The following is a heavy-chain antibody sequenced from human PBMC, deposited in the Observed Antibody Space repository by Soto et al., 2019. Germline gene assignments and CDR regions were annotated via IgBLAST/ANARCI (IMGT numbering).Heavy chain of an antibody. CDR2: ISYDGSNK. V-gene: IGHV3-30-3*01. Sequence: GGSLRLSCAASGFTFSSYAMHWVRQAPGKGLEWVAVISYDGSNKYYADSVKGRFTISRDNSKNTLYLQMNSLRAEDTAVYYCARDPNSDYGDYVDYYYGMDVWGQGTTVTVSS. CDR1: GFTFSSYA. D-gene: IGHD4-17*01. J-gene: IGHJ6*02. CDR3: ARDPNSDYGDYVDYYYGMDV.